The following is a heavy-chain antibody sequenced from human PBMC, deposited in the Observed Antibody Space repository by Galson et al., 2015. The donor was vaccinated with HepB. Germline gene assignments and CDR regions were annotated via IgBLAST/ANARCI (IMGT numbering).Heavy chain of an antibody. CDR2: INTDGSGT. J-gene: IGHJ4*02. Sequence: SLRLSCAASGFTFSSYWMHWVRQVPGKGLVWVSRINTDGSGTNYADSVKGRFTISRDNAKNTLYLHMNSLRAEDTAVYYCARGRASCTNAGCYLALGCWGQGTLVIVSS. D-gene: IGHD2-8*01. V-gene: IGHV3-74*01. CDR1: GFTFSSYW. CDR3: ARGRASCTNAGCYLALGC.